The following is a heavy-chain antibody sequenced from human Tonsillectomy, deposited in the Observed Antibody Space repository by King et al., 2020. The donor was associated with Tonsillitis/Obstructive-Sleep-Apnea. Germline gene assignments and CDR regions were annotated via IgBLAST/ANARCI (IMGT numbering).Heavy chain of an antibody. CDR1: AYSFTSYW. V-gene: IGHV5-51*01. CDR2: IYPGDSDT. D-gene: IGHD1-26*01. J-gene: IGHJ4*02. CDR3: ARWVGTTGDHFDY. Sequence: VQLVESGAEVKKPGESLKISCKGSAYSFTSYWIGWVRQMPGKGLEWMGIIYPGDSDTRYSPSFQGQVTISADKSISTAYLHWSSRKASDTGMYYCARWVGTTGDHFDYWGQGTLVTVSS.